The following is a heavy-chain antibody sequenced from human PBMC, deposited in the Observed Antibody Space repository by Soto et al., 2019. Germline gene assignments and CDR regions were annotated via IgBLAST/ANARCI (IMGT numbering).Heavy chain of an antibody. D-gene: IGHD2-2*01. Sequence: GGSLRLSCVASGFTFSSSSMNWVRQAPGKGLEWVSSISTSSSYIYYADSVKGRFTISRDNAKNSLYLQMNSLRAEDTAVYYCARDRGYELDYWGQGTLVTVSS. V-gene: IGHV3-21*01. CDR1: GFTFSSSS. CDR2: ISTSSSYI. J-gene: IGHJ4*02. CDR3: ARDRGYELDY.